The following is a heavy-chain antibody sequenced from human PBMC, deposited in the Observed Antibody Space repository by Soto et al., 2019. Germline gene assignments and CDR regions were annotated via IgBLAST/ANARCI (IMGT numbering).Heavy chain of an antibody. D-gene: IGHD3-10*01. Sequence: QVQLVQSGAEVKKPGSSVKVSCKASGGTFTTYEINWVRQVPGQGLEWMGWMSPSSGNTGYVDQFRGRVTMTSNTSMTTAYMELSSLRSEDTAVYYCARVGGQLFGDHGMDVWGQGTTVTVSS. V-gene: IGHV1-8*01. J-gene: IGHJ6*02. CDR1: GGTFTTYE. CDR2: MSPSSGNT. CDR3: ARVGGQLFGDHGMDV.